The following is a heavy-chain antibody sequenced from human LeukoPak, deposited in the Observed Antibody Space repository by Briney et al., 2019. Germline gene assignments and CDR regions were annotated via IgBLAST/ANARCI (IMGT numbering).Heavy chain of an antibody. CDR1: GYTFTSYD. V-gene: IGHV1-8*01. J-gene: IGHJ3*02. Sequence: ASVKVPCKASGYTFTSYDINWVRQATGQGLEWMGWMNPNSGNTGYAQKLQGSVTMTRNTSISTAYMELSSLRSEDTAVYYCARDRSLYSSTWYVPRDGFDIWGQGTMVTVSS. CDR2: MNPNSGNT. CDR3: ARDRSLYSSTWYVPRDGFDI. D-gene: IGHD6-13*01.